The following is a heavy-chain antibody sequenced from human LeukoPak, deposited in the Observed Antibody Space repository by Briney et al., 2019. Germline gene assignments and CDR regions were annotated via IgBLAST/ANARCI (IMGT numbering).Heavy chain of an antibody. CDR2: IKQDGSEK. V-gene: IGHV3-7*01. CDR1: GFTFSSYW. D-gene: IGHD3-10*01. Sequence: PGGSLRLSCAASGFTFSSYWMSWVRQAPGKGLEWVANIKQDGSEKYYVDSVKGRFTISRDNAKNSLYLQMNSLRAEDTAVYYCARALGYYDGSGSYRIFDHWGQGTLVTVSS. J-gene: IGHJ4*02. CDR3: ARALGYYDGSGSYRIFDH.